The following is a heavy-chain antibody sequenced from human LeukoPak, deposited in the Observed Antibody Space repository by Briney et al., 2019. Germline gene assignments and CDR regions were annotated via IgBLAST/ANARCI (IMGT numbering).Heavy chain of an antibody. CDR1: GGTFSFYA. V-gene: IGHV1-69*04. J-gene: IGHJ4*02. Sequence: ASVKVSCKASGGTFSFYAINWVRQAPGQGLEWMERIIPIPGMANYAQKFQGRVTITADSSTSTAYMEVSSLRSEDTAVYYCARAVVVARGLMAYFDYWGQGTLVTVSS. CDR2: IIPIPGMA. CDR3: ARAVVVARGLMAYFDY. D-gene: IGHD3-10*01.